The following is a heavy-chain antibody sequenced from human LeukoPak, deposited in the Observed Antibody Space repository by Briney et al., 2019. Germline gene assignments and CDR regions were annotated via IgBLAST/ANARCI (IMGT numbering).Heavy chain of an antibody. CDR3: AREESSSWYELGY. Sequence: SETLSLTCTVSGGSISSSSYYWGWIRQPPGKGLEWIGSIYYSGSTYYNPSLKSRVTISVDTSKNEFSLNLSSVTAADTAVYYCAREESSSWYELGYWGQGNMITVSS. D-gene: IGHD6-13*01. CDR1: GGSISSSSYY. V-gene: IGHV4-39*07. CDR2: IYYSGST. J-gene: IGHJ4*02.